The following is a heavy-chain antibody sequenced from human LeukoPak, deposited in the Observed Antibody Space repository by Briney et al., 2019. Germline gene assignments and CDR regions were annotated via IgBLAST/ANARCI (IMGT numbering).Heavy chain of an antibody. CDR1: GFTFSSYE. Sequence: GGSLRLSCAASGFTFSSYEMNWVRQAPGKGLEWVSYISSSGSTIYYADSVKGRFTISRDNAKNSLYLQMNSLRAEDTAVYYCARDSSYGRYYYYMDVWGKGTTVTVSS. V-gene: IGHV3-48*03. J-gene: IGHJ6*03. D-gene: IGHD5-18*01. CDR3: ARDSSYGRYYYYMDV. CDR2: ISSSGSTI.